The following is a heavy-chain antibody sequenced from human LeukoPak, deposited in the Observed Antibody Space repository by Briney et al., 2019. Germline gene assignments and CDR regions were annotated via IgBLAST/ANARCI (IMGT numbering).Heavy chain of an antibody. J-gene: IGHJ4*02. CDR3: ARGRYCSSTSCRRRYFDY. V-gene: IGHV1-8*01. Sequence: ASVKVSCKASGYTFTSYDINWVRQATGQGLEWMGWMNPNSGNTGYAQKFQGRVTMSRNTSISTAYMELSSLRSEDTAVYYCARGRYCSSTSCRRRYFDYWGQGTLVTVSS. D-gene: IGHD2-2*01. CDR2: MNPNSGNT. CDR1: GYTFTSYD.